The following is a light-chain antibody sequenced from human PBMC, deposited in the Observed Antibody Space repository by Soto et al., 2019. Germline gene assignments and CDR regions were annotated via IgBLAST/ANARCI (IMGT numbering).Light chain of an antibody. CDR3: ATWDDSLNGWV. CDR1: SSDVGGYNY. V-gene: IGLV2-8*01. J-gene: IGLJ3*02. Sequence: QSALTQPPSASGSPGQSVTISCTGTSSDVGGYNYVSWYQQHPGKAPKLMIYEVSERPSGVPDRFSGSKSSNTASLAISGLLSEDESDYYCATWDDSLNGWVFGGGTKLTVL. CDR2: EVS.